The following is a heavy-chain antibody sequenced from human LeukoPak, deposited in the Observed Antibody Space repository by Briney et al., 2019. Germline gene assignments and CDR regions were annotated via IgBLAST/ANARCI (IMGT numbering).Heavy chain of an antibody. Sequence: SVKVSCKASGGTFSSYAISWVRQAPGQGLKWMGGITPIFGTANYAQKFQGRVTITADESTSTAYMELSSLRSEDTAVYYCAREAPDSSGYYYGVYWGQGTLVTVSS. CDR1: GGTFSSYA. V-gene: IGHV1-69*01. D-gene: IGHD3-22*01. J-gene: IGHJ4*02. CDR3: AREAPDSSGYYYGVY. CDR2: ITPIFGTA.